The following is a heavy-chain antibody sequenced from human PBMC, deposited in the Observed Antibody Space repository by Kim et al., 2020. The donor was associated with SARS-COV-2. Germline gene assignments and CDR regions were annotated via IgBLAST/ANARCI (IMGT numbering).Heavy chain of an antibody. CDR3: AREGLAAASGAFDI. D-gene: IGHD6-13*01. Sequence: GGSLRLSCAASGFTFSSYAMHWVRQAPGKGLEWVAVISYDGSNKYYADSVKGRFTISRDNSKNTLYLQMNSLRAEDTAVNYCAREGLAAASGAFDIWGQGTMVPVSS. V-gene: IGHV3-30*04. CDR1: GFTFSSYA. CDR2: ISYDGSNK. J-gene: IGHJ3*02.